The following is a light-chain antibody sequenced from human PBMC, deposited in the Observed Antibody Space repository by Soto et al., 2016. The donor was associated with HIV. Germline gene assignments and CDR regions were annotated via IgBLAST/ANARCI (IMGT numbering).Light chain of an antibody. Sequence: DIHMTQSPSSLSASVGDSVTITCRASQGITNYLAWYQQKPGKVPKLLIHAASTLESGVPSRFRGSGYGTYFTLTITSLQPEDVATYYCQKYTSAPXTFGGGTKVEI. CDR3: QKYTSAPXT. CDR2: AAS. CDR1: QGITNY. J-gene: IGKJ4*01. V-gene: IGKV1-27*01.